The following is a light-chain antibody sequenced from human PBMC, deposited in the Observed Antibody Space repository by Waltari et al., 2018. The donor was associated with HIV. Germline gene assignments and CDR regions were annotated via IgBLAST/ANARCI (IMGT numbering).Light chain of an antibody. V-gene: IGLV1-47*01. CDR1: SSNIGSNY. CDR3: AAWDDSLSGPHYV. J-gene: IGLJ1*01. CDR2: RNN. Sequence: QSVLTQPPSASGTPGQRVTISCSGSSSNIGSNYVYWYQQLPGTAPKILIYRNNQRPSGVPDRFSGSKSGTSASLAISGLRSEDEADYYCAAWDDSLSGPHYVFGTGTKVTVL.